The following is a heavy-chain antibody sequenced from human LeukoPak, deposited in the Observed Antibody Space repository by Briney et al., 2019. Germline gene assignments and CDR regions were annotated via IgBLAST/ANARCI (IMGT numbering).Heavy chain of an antibody. J-gene: IGHJ3*02. Sequence: GRSLRLSCAASGFTFSSYGMHWVRQAPGKGLEWVAVISYDGSNKYYADSVKGRFTISRDNSKNTLYLQMNSLRAEDTAVYYCAKLILSIAVAGTGAFDIWGQGTMVTVSS. CDR2: ISYDGSNK. CDR1: GFTFSSYG. D-gene: IGHD6-19*01. CDR3: AKLILSIAVAGTGAFDI. V-gene: IGHV3-30*18.